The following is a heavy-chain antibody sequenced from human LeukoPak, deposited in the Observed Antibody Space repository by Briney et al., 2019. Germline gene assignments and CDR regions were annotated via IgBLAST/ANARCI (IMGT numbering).Heavy chain of an antibody. CDR2: ISYDGSNK. Sequence: PGGSLRLSCAASGFTFRSYAMHWVRQAPGKGLEWVAVISYDGSNKYYADSVKGRFTISRDNSKNTLYLQMNSLRAEDTAVYYCARDWGVVIIVNWFDPWGQGTLVTVSS. CDR1: GFTFRSYA. CDR3: ARDWGVVIIVNWFDP. J-gene: IGHJ5*02. D-gene: IGHD3-3*01. V-gene: IGHV3-30-3*01.